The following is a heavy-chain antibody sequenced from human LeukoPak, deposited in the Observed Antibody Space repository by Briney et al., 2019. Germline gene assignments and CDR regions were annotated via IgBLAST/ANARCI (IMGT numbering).Heavy chain of an antibody. CDR1: GGSISSSSCY. J-gene: IGHJ4*02. Sequence: KPSETLSLTCTVSGGSISSSSCYWGWIRQPPGKGLEWIGSIYYSGSTYYNPSLKSRVTISVDTSKNQFSLKLSSVTAADTAVYYCARSGYSYGYAVESNDYWGQGTLVTVSS. V-gene: IGHV4-39*07. CDR2: IYYSGST. D-gene: IGHD5-18*01. CDR3: ARSGYSYGYAVESNDY.